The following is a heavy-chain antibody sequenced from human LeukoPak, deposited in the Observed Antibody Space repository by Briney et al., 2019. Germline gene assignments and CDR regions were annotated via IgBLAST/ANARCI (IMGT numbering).Heavy chain of an antibody. D-gene: IGHD2/OR15-2a*01. J-gene: IGHJ5*02. CDR1: GFTFSSYA. CDR3: EKEKIGGFDP. V-gene: IGHV3-23*01. Sequence: TGGALRLSCAASGFTFSSYAMSWVRQAPGKGLEWVSAISGSGGSTNYADSVKGRFTISRDNSKNTLYLQMNSQRAEDTAVYYCEKEKIGGFDPWGQGTLVTVSS. CDR2: ISGSGGST.